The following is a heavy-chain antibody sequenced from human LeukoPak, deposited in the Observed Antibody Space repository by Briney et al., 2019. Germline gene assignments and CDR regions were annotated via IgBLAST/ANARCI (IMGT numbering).Heavy chain of an antibody. CDR3: AKGGGCIVGGTCALSYYYGMDV. J-gene: IGHJ6*02. Sequence: GGSLRLSCAAYEFTFSSYAMSWDRQAPGKGLEWVSAISGSGTSTFYADSVKGRFTIPTNNSKHTLYLQMNSLRNEDTAVNYCAKGGGCIVGGTCALSYYYGMDVWGQGTTVTVSS. V-gene: IGHV3-23*01. D-gene: IGHD1-26*01. CDR2: ISGSGTST. CDR1: EFTFSSYA.